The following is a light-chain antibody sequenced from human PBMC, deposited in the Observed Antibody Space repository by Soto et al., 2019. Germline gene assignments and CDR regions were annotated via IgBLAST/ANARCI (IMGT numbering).Light chain of an antibody. Sequence: EIVLTQSPGTLSLSPGERAALSCRASQNVGSNYLAWYQQKPGQTPRLLIYGASTRATGIPDRFSGSGSGTDFTLTISRLEPEDFEVYYCQQYGSSPLTFGGGTKVDI. J-gene: IGKJ4*01. CDR1: QNVGSNY. V-gene: IGKV3-20*01. CDR2: GAS. CDR3: QQYGSSPLT.